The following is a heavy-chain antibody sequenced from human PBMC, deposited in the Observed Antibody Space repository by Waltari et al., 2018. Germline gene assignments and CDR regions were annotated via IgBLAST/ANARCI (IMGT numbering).Heavy chain of an antibody. V-gene: IGHV4-34*01. Sequence: QVQLQQWGAGLLKPSETLSLTCAVYGGSFSGYYWSWIRQPPGKGLEWIGEINHSGSTNYNPSLKSRVTISVDTSKNQFSLKLSSVTAADTAVYYCARKFRDHYYYYGMDVWGQGTTVTVSS. CDR1: GGSFSGYY. J-gene: IGHJ6*02. CDR2: INHSGST. CDR3: ARKFRDHYYYYGMDV.